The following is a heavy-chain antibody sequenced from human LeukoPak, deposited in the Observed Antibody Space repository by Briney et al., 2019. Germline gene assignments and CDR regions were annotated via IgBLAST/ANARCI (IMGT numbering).Heavy chain of an antibody. CDR1: GYTFTSYA. V-gene: IGHV1-3*01. Sequence: SVKVSCEASGYTFTSYAMHWVRQAPGQRLEWMGWINAGNGNTKYSQKFQGRVTITRDTSASTAYMELSSLRSEDTAVYYCARAPCSGGSCPMRDWGQGTLVTVSS. CDR3: ARAPCSGGSCPMRD. D-gene: IGHD2-15*01. CDR2: INAGNGNT. J-gene: IGHJ4*02.